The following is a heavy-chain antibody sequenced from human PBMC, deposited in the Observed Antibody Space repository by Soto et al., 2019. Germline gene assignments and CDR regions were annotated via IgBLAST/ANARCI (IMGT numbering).Heavy chain of an antibody. D-gene: IGHD3-9*01. CDR1: GFTFSGYA. CDR3: AKDVHYDILTGIEYFHH. CDR2: ISGSAAST. Sequence: PGESLKISCAASGFTFSGYAMSWARQAPGKGLEWVSGISGSAASTNYADSVKGRFTISRDNSKSTLYLQMNSLRAEDTAVYYCAKDVHYDILTGIEYFHHWAQGTLVTVSS. V-gene: IGHV3-23*01. J-gene: IGHJ1*01.